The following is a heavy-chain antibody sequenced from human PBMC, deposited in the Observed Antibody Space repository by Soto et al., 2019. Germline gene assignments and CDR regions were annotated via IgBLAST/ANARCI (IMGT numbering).Heavy chain of an antibody. CDR3: AKDNMGREDSLFDY. D-gene: IGHD3-10*01. CDR1: GFTFSSYS. V-gene: IGHV3-23*01. J-gene: IGHJ4*02. Sequence: HPGGSLRLSCAACGFTFSSYSISWVRQAPWKGLEWVSAISGSGVSTYYADSVKGRFTISRENSKNKLYLQMNSLRAEDTAVYYCAKDNMGREDSLFDYCGQRTLVTVCS. CDR2: ISGSGVST.